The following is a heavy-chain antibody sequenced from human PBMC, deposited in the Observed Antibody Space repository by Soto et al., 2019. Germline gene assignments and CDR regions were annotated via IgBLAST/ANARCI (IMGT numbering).Heavy chain of an antibody. V-gene: IGHV3-30*18. CDR3: ANQYCSSTSCYAYYYGMDV. Sequence: GGSLRLSCAASGFIFSSAGMHWVRQAPGKGLEWVAVISSDGSNKFYADSMKGRFTISRDNSKNTLYLQMNSLRAEDTAVYYCANQYCSSTSCYAYYYGMDVWGQGTTVTVSS. J-gene: IGHJ6*02. D-gene: IGHD2-2*01. CDR2: ISSDGSNK. CDR1: GFIFSSAG.